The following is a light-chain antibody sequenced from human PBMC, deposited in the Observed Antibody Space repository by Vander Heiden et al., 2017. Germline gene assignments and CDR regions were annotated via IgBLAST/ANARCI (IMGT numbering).Light chain of an antibody. CDR3: QQSYSAPLN. CDR2: GAS. CDR1: QSISRH. Sequence: DIQMTQSPSSLSASVGDRVTITCRASQSISRHLNWYQQKSGKAPKLLVYGASSLKSGVPSRFRGSGSGTDFTLTIGSLQPEDFATYYCQQSYSAPLNFGGGTRVEIK. V-gene: IGKV1-39*01. J-gene: IGKJ4*01.